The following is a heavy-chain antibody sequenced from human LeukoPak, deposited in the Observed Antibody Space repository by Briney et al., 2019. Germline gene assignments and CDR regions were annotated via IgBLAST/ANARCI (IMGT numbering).Heavy chain of an antibody. V-gene: IGHV3-33*01. D-gene: IGHD4-17*01. CDR1: GFTFNSYG. CDR2: IWYDGSNK. Sequence: PGGSLRLSCAASGFTFNSYGIHWVRQAPGKGLEWVAFIWYDGSNKYYADSVKGRFTISRDNSENTQYLQMNSLRAEDTAVYYCARARTTRGFDYWGQGTLVTVSS. J-gene: IGHJ4*02. CDR3: ARARTTRGFDY.